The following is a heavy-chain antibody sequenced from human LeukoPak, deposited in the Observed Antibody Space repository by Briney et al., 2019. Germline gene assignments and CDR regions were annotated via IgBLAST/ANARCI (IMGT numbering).Heavy chain of an antibody. CDR2: INAGNGNT. CDR3: ARASDGYSYGPGEDY. CDR1: GYTFTNYA. D-gene: IGHD5-18*01. Sequence: ASVKVSCKASGYTFTNYAMHWVRQAPGQRPEWMGWINAGNGNTKYSQKFQGRVTIIRDTSASIAYMELSSLRSEDTAVYYCARASDGYSYGPGEDYWGQGTLVTVSS. J-gene: IGHJ4*02. V-gene: IGHV1-3*01.